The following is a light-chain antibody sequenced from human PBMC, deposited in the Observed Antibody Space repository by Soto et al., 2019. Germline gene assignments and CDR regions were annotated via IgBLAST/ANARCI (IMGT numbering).Light chain of an antibody. CDR3: SSYTSSNTLV. J-gene: IGLJ2*01. V-gene: IGLV2-14*01. CDR2: EVS. CDR1: SSDVGAYNY. Sequence: QSALTQPASVSGSPGQPITISCTGTSSDVGAYNYVSWYQQHPGKAPKLMIFEVSDRPSGVSNRFSGSKSGNTASLTISGLQAEDEADYYCSSYTSSNTLVFGGGTKVTVL.